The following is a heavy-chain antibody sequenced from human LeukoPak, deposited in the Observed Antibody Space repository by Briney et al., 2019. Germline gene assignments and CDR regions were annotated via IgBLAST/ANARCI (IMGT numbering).Heavy chain of an antibody. CDR1: GFTFSSYS. D-gene: IGHD3-22*01. CDR2: ISSSSSYI. CDR3: ASTDSSGYYYH. V-gene: IGHV3-21*03. Sequence: PGGSLRLSCTASGFTFSSYSMNWVRQAPGKGLQWVSSISSSSSYIYYADSVKDRFTISRDNAKNSLYLQMNSLRAEDTAVYYCASTDSSGYYYHWGQGALVTVSS. J-gene: IGHJ5*02.